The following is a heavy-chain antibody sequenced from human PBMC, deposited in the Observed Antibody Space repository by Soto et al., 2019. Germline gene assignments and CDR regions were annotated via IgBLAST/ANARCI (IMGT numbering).Heavy chain of an antibody. Sequence: GGSLRLSCAASGFTFSSYWMSWVRQAPGKGLEWVANIKQDGSEKYYVDSVKGRFTISRDNAKNSLYLQMNSLRAEDTAVYYCARDDYGSGSYFLDYYYYGMDVWGQGTTVTVSS. D-gene: IGHD3-10*01. CDR1: GFTFSSYW. V-gene: IGHV3-7*05. J-gene: IGHJ6*02. CDR3: ARDDYGSGSYFLDYYYYGMDV. CDR2: IKQDGSEK.